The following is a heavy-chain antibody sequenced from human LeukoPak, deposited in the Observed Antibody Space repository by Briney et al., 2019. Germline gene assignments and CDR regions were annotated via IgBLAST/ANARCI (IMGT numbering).Heavy chain of an antibody. CDR1: GDSLSPYY. Sequence: SETLSLTCSVSGDSLSPYYWSWIRQPPGRALEWIGYISYNGNTNYNPSLRGRVTLSVDTSKNQFSLKLTSVTAADTAVYYCARQTLGGFWYFDLWGRGTLVTVSS. D-gene: IGHD3-16*01. CDR2: ISYNGNT. J-gene: IGHJ2*01. V-gene: IGHV4-59*01. CDR3: ARQTLGGFWYFDL.